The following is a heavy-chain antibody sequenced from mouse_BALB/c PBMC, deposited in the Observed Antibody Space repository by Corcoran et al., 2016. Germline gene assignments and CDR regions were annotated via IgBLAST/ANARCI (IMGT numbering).Heavy chain of an antibody. D-gene: IGHD1-1*01. V-gene: IGHV1-18*01. CDR2: IHPNNGVP. CDR1: GYTFTAYT. Sequence: EVLLPQSGPELVKPGATVKIHCKASGYTFTAYTMDWVKQRHGKRLEWIGDIHPNNGVPIYNQKFKGKATLPVDKSSSTAYMELRSLTSEDTAVYYCARGDRYGSFSYWGQGTSVTVSA. J-gene: IGHJ4*01. CDR3: ARGDRYGSFSY.